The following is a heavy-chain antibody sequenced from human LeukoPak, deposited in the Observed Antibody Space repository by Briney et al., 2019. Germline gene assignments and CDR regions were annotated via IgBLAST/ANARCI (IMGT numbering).Heavy chain of an antibody. Sequence: GGSLRPSCAASGFTFSSYSMNWVRQAPGKGLEWVSYISGSSSMIYYADSVKGRFTISRDNSKNTLYLQMNSLKSDDTAVYYCAKGRTAVAAPDYWGQGTLVTVSS. D-gene: IGHD6-19*01. CDR3: AKGRTAVAAPDY. V-gene: IGHV3-48*01. CDR2: ISGSSSMI. CDR1: GFTFSSYS. J-gene: IGHJ4*02.